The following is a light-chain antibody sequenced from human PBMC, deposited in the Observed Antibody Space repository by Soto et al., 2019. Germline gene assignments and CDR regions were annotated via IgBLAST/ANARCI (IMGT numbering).Light chain of an antibody. V-gene: IGLV2-23*02. Sequence: QSVLTQPASVSGSPGQSITISCTGTSSEVGSYNLVSWYQQHPGKAPKLMIYEVSKLPSGVSNRFSGSKSGNTASLTISWLQAEDEADYYCCSYAGSSTYVFGTGTKVTVL. J-gene: IGLJ1*01. CDR2: EVS. CDR3: CSYAGSSTYV. CDR1: SSEVGSYNL.